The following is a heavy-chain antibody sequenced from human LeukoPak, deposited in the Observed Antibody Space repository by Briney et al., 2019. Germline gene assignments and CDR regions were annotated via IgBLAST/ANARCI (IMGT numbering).Heavy chain of an antibody. CDR1: GISLNRFA. CDR3: VRNLAVAGTCFDS. CDR2: IKQDGSDR. Sequence: GGSLRLSCTASGISLNRFAIHWVRQAPGTGLEWVANIKQDGSDRNYVTSVRGRFTISRDNAESSLYLQMNSLRVEDTAVYYCVRNLAVAGTCFDSWGQGTLVTVSS. D-gene: IGHD6-19*01. J-gene: IGHJ4*02. V-gene: IGHV3-7*03.